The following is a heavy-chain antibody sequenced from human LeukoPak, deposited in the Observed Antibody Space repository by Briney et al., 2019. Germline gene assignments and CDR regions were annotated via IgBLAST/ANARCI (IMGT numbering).Heavy chain of an antibody. CDR1: GFTFSSYA. D-gene: IGHD2-2*02. Sequence: GRSLRLSCAASGFTFSSYAMHWVRQAPGKGLEWVAVISYDGSNKYYADSVKGRFTISRDNSKNTLYLQMNSLRAEDTAVYYCAKDNCSSTSSYSYFDYWGQGTLVTVSS. CDR2: ISYDGSNK. CDR3: AKDNCSSTSSYSYFDY. J-gene: IGHJ4*02. V-gene: IGHV3-30*04.